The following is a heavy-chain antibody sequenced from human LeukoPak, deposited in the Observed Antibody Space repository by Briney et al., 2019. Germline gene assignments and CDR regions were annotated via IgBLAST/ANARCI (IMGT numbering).Heavy chain of an antibody. D-gene: IGHD6-13*01. CDR3: ARGQLAADFDY. CDR1: GITFSGYQ. J-gene: IGHJ4*02. CDR2: ISSSSTII. V-gene: IGHV3-48*03. Sequence: GGCLRLSCAASGITFSGYQMDWVRQAPGKGLEWVSYISSSSTIIHYADSVKGRFTISRDNAKNSLYLQMNSLRVEDTAVYYCARGQLAADFDYWGQGTLVTVSS.